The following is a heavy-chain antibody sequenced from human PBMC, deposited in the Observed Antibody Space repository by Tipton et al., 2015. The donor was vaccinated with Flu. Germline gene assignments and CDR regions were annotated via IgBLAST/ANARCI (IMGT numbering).Heavy chain of an antibody. V-gene: IGHV4-61*02. D-gene: IGHD3-22*01. J-gene: IGHJ3*01. CDR3: ARGVIYYDSSGPITDAFDL. CDR1: GGSISSGSYY. CDR2: IYTSGST. Sequence: TLSLTCTVSGGSISSGSYYWSWIRQPAGKGLEWIGRIYTSGSTNYNPSLKSRVTISVDTSKNQFSLKLSSVTAADTAVYYCARGVIYYDSSGPITDAFDLWGQGTMVTVSS.